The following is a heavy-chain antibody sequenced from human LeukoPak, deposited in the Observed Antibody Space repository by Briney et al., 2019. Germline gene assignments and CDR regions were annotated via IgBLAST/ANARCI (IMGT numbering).Heavy chain of an antibody. D-gene: IGHD5-18*01. CDR1: GGTFISYA. J-gene: IGHJ4*02. CDR3: ARGIGAAMVDY. Sequence: GASVKVSCKASGGTFISYAISWVRQAPGQGLEWMGGIIPIFGTANYAQKFQGRVTITADESTSTAYMELSRLRSDDTAVYYCARGIGAAMVDYWGQGTLVTVSS. CDR2: IIPIFGTA. V-gene: IGHV1-69*13.